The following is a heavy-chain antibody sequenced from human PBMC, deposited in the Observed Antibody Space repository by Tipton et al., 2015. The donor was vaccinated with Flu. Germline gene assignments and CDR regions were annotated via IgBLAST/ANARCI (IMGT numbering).Heavy chain of an antibody. V-gene: IGHV3-9*01. J-gene: IGHJ4*02. CDR2: ISWNSYSI. CDR3: AKAGVNDYSDYAIFYYFDS. Sequence: SLRLSCEASGFSFDEYAMHWFRQAPGKGLEWVSSISWNSYSIHYAASVKGRFTISRDNARSSLYLQMNSLREEDTAFYYCAKAGVNDYSDYAIFYYFDSWGQGALVTVSS. CDR1: GFSFDEYA. D-gene: IGHD4-11*01.